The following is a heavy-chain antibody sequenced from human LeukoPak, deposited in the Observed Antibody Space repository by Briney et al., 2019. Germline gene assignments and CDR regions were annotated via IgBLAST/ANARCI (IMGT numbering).Heavy chain of an antibody. CDR1: GYTFTGYY. CDR3: ARGGSIAVAGILDFDY. CDR2: INPNSGGT. Sequence: ASVKVSCNASGYTFTGYYMHWVRQAPGQGLEWMGWINPNSGGTNYAQKFQGWVTMTRDTSISTAYMELSRLRSDDTAVYYCARGGSIAVAGILDFDYWGQGTLVTVSS. J-gene: IGHJ4*02. D-gene: IGHD6-19*01. V-gene: IGHV1-2*04.